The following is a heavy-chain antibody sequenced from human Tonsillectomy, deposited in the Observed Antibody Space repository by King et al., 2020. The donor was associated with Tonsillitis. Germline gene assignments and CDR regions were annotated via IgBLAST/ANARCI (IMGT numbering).Heavy chain of an antibody. D-gene: IGHD5/OR15-5a*01. Sequence: VQLVESGGGLVQPGGSLRLSCAASGFTFSNYDMTWVRQPPGKGLEWVSAISGRGDTTYYADSVKGRFTISRDNSKNTLHLQMNSLRADDTAVYYCAKDRAYSVYDSDSGLDFWGQGTLVTVSS. CDR1: GFTFSNYD. J-gene: IGHJ4*02. CDR2: ISGRGDTT. V-gene: IGHV3-23*04. CDR3: AKDRAYSVYDSDSGLDF.